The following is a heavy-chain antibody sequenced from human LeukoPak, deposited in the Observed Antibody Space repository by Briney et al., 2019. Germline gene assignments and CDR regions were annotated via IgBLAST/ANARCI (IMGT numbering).Heavy chain of an antibody. J-gene: IGHJ4*02. CDR2: ISSSSRYM. Sequence: PGRSLRLSCAASGFTFRSYGIHWVRQAPGKGLEWVSVISSSSRYMYYADSVKGRFTISRDNAKNSLYLQMNSLRAEDTAVYYCARVSTAVSLAIDYWGQGTLVTVST. CDR3: ARVSTAVSLAIDY. CDR1: GFTFRSYG. D-gene: IGHD6-13*01. V-gene: IGHV3-21*06.